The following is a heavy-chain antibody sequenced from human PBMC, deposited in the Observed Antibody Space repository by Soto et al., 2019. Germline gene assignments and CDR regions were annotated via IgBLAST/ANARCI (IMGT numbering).Heavy chain of an antibody. Sequence: AGGSLRLSCVTSGFTFSSYSMNWVSQAPGMGLEWVSSISSSSRYIYYADSVRGRFTISRDNAKNSLYLQINSLRAEDTAVYYCARDRLVAATSAPPSCYYGMDVWGQGTTVTVSS. V-gene: IGHV3-21*01. CDR1: GFTFSSYS. CDR2: ISSSSRYI. D-gene: IGHD2-15*01. CDR3: ARDRLVAATSAPPSCYYGMDV. J-gene: IGHJ6*02.